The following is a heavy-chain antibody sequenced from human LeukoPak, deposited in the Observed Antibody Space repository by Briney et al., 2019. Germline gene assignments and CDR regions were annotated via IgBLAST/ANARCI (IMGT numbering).Heavy chain of an antibody. J-gene: IGHJ5*02. Sequence: ASVKGSCTASGDRFIDYLIQWVRQAPRQGRECMGWINPNTGDTKYVQRFQGRVTMTRDTSSSTAYMELSGLNSDDTAMYFCARDVIMGYDQGWFDPWGQGTLVTVSS. CDR3: ARDVIMGYDQGWFDP. CDR2: INPNTGDT. CDR1: GDRFIDYL. V-gene: IGHV1-2*02. D-gene: IGHD2-8*01.